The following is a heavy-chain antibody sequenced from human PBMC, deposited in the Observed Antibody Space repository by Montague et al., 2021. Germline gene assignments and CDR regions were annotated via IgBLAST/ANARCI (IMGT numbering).Heavy chain of an antibody. CDR2: MNAGSGNT. CDR3: ARDGPRTHYFVY. Sequence: SLRLSCAASGFTFSSYAMSWVRQTPGQGLEWVSTMNAGSGNTYYXDSVKGRFTISRDNSKNTLYLQMNSLRAEDTAVYYCARDGPRTHYFVYWGQGALVTVPS. CDR1: GFTFSSYA. V-gene: IGHV3-23*01. D-gene: IGHD2-2*01. J-gene: IGHJ4*02.